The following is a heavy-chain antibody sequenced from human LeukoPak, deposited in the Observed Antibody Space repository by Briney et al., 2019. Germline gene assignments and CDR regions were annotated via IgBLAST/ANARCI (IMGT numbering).Heavy chain of an antibody. CDR1: GGSVTSGDYY. CDR2: IYHSGST. D-gene: IGHD6-6*01. CDR3: ARGGAARLHFQN. V-gene: IGHV4-61*08. J-gene: IGHJ1*01. Sequence: PSETLSLTCTVSGGSVTSGDYYWSWIRQPPGKGLEWIGYIYHSGSTNYNPSLQSRVTISVDTSKNQFSLNLNSVTAADTAVYYCARGGAARLHFQNWGQGTLVTVSS.